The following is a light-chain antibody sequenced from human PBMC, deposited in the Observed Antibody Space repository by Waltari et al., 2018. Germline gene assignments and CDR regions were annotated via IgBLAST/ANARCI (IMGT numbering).Light chain of an antibody. J-gene: IGLJ1*01. CDR2: DVN. V-gene: IGLV2-14*01. CDR1: SLDVGGYAF. Sequence: QSALTQPDSVSGPPGQSITISCPGSSLDVGGYAFGSWYRQNPVKAPKVVILDVNNRPSGVSDRVSGSKSGNAASLTISGLQAEDEGDYYCTSYTSRHTLVFGGGTKVTVL. CDR3: TSYTSRHTLV.